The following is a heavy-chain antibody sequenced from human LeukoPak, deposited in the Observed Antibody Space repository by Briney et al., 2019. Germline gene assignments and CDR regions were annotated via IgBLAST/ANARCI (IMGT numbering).Heavy chain of an antibody. J-gene: IGHJ4*02. CDR1: GGSISSYY. CDR2: IYYSGST. D-gene: IGHD4-23*01. V-gene: IGHV4-59*01. Sequence: PSETLSLTCTVSGGSISSYYWSWIRQPPGKGLEWIGYIYYSGSTNYNPSLKSRVTISVGTSKNQFSLKLSSVTAADTAVYYCARDRRWAFDYWGQGTLVTVSS. CDR3: ARDRRWAFDY.